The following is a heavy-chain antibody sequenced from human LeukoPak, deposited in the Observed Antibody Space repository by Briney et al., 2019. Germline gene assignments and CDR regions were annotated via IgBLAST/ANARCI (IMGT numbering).Heavy chain of an antibody. CDR1: GFTFSSYA. J-gene: IGHJ4*02. CDR2: ISYDGSNK. Sequence: GGSLRLSCAASGFTFSSYAMHWVRQAPGKGLEWVAVISYDGSNKYYADSVKGRFTISRDNSKNTLYLQMNSLRPEDAAVYYCRAATKNRGYYFDYWGQGTLVTVSS. D-gene: IGHD1-14*01. CDR3: RAATKNRGYYFDY. V-gene: IGHV3-30*01.